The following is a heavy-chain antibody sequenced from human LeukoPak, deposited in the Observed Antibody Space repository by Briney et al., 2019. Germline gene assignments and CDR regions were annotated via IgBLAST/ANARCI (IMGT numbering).Heavy chain of an antibody. CDR3: ARLDSSGYYSCDY. Sequence: GESLKISCKGSGYSFSSYWIAWVRQMPGKGREWMGIIYPGDSDTRYSPSFQGQVTISADKSITTAYLQWSSLEASDTAMYYCARLDSSGYYSCDYWGQGTLVTVSS. CDR1: GYSFSSYW. CDR2: IYPGDSDT. D-gene: IGHD3-22*01. V-gene: IGHV5-51*01. J-gene: IGHJ4*02.